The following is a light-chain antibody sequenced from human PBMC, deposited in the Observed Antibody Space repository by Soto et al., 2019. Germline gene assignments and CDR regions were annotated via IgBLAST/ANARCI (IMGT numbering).Light chain of an antibody. V-gene: IGLV2-14*03. CDR3: TSWTTSTTMI. Sequence: QSALTQPASVSGSPGQSITISCTGTRSYIGAYNFVSWYQQHPGEVPKLMLYDVNVRPSGVSNRFSGSKSGNTASLTISGLQAEDEADYYCTSWTTSTTMIFGGGTKVTVL. CDR1: RSYIGAYNF. J-gene: IGLJ2*01. CDR2: DVN.